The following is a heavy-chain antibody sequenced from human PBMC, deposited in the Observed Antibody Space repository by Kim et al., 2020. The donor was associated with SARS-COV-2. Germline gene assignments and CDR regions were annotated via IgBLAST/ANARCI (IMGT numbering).Heavy chain of an antibody. CDR1: GFTFSIYA. CDR2: VSDSGADT. Sequence: GGSLRLSCAASGFTFSIYAMAWVRQAPGEGLEWVSTVSDSGADTYYADSVKGRFIISRDNSKNTLYLQMNSLGAEDTAVYYCAKGWDHDYCGEGSLVSAS. CDR3: AKGWDHDY. D-gene: IGHD1-26*01. V-gene: IGHV3-23*01. J-gene: IGHJ4*02.